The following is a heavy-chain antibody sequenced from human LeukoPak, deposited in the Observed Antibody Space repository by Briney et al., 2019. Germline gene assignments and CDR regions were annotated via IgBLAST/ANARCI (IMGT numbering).Heavy chain of an antibody. CDR2: IYYSGST. CDR3: ATISSSWTEYFQH. J-gene: IGHJ1*01. Sequence: PSETLSLTCTVSGGSISSGGYYWGWIRQPPGKGLEWIGAIYYSGSTYYNPSLKSRVAISADTSKHQLSLRLSSVTAADTAVYYCATISSSWTEYFQHWGQGTLVTVSS. D-gene: IGHD6-13*01. V-gene: IGHV4-39*01. CDR1: GGSISSGGYY.